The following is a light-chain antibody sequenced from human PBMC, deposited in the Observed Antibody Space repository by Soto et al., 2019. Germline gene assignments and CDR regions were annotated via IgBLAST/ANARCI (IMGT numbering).Light chain of an antibody. CDR1: SSDVGGYNY. CDR3: KSYTSISTWV. Sequence: QSALAQPASVSGSPRQSITISCSGTSSDVGGYNYVSWYQHHPGKAPKLLIYEVTNRPSGVSNRFSGSKSGNTASLTISGLQAEDEAAYYCKSYTSISTWVFGGGTQLTVL. CDR2: EVT. V-gene: IGLV2-14*01. J-gene: IGLJ3*02.